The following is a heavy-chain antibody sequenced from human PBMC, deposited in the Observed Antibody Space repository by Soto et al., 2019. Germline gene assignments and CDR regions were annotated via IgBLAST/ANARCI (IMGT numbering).Heavy chain of an antibody. CDR2: IKQDGSQN. CDR3: ARGQRGWGMTTLWY. Sequence: PGGSLRLSCAASGFTFSNYWMSWVRQAPGKGLEWVANIKQDGSQNYYVDSVKGRFTTSRDNTKNSLYLQMNSLRAEDTAVYYCARGQRGWGMTTLWYWGQGTLVTVSS. CDR1: GFTFSNYW. J-gene: IGHJ4*02. D-gene: IGHD4-17*01. V-gene: IGHV3-7*03.